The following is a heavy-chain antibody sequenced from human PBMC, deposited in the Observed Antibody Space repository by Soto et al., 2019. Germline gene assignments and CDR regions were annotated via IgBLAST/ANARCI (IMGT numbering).Heavy chain of an antibody. CDR2: IYYSGST. J-gene: IGHJ4*02. D-gene: IGHD4-17*01. Sequence: SETLSLTCTVSGGSISSGGYYWSWIRQHPGKGLEWIGYIYYSGSTYYNPSLKSRVTISVDTSKNQFSLRLSSVTAADTAVYYCARAVAEPYFPTVVDYWGQGTLVTVSS. CDR3: ARAVAEPYFPTVVDY. CDR1: GGSISSGGYY. V-gene: IGHV4-31*03.